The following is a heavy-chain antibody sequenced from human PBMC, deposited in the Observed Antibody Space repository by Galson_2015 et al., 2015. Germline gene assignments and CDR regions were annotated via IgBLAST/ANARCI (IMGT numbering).Heavy chain of an antibody. CDR1: GFIASSNY. V-gene: IGHV3-53*01. D-gene: IGHD3-10*01. CDR3: ARAPASSLYFDL. Sequence: SLRLSCAASGFIASSNYMSWVRQAPGKGLEWVSVIYSGGSTYYADSVKGRFTISRDNSKNTLYLQMNSLRAEDTAVYYCARAPASSLYFDLWGRGTLVTVSS. J-gene: IGHJ2*01. CDR2: IYSGGST.